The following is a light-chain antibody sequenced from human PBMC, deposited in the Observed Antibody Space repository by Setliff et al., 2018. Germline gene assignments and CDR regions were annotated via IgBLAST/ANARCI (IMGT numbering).Light chain of an antibody. Sequence: QSALAQPPSASGSPGQSVTISCTGTSSDFGSYNYVSWYQQHPGKAPKLIIYEVTKRPSGVPDRFSGSKSGNTASLTVSGLQADDEADYYCSSYEGSNNYVFGTGTKGTVL. J-gene: IGLJ1*01. CDR2: EVT. CDR1: SSDFGSYNY. V-gene: IGLV2-8*01. CDR3: SSYEGSNNYV.